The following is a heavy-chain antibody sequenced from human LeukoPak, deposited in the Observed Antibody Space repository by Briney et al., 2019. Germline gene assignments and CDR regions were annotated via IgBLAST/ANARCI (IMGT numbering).Heavy chain of an antibody. CDR2: IYYSGST. CDR3: ARLESGWYRVIDY. V-gene: IGHV4-39*01. D-gene: IGHD6-19*01. CDR1: GFTFSSYA. Sequence: PGGSLRLSCAASGFTFSSYAMSWVRQAPGKGLEWIGSIYYSGSTYYNPSLKSRVTISVDTSKNQFSLKLSSVTAADTAVYYCARLESGWYRVIDYWGQGTLVTVSS. J-gene: IGHJ4*02.